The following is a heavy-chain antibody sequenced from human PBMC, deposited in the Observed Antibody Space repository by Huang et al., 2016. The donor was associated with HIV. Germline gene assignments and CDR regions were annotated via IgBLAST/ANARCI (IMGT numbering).Heavy chain of an antibody. J-gene: IGHJ4*02. V-gene: IGHV1-8*01. CDR3: ATLPPVNYGRSGGRVRDY. CDR2: MNPHSGNT. Sequence: QVQLVQSGAEVKKPGASVKVSCKASGYTFSNYDINWVRQAPGQGLEWRGWMNPHSGNTVYDRKFQGRVTMTRRTSIRTAYMELSLLRFEDTAVYYCATLPPVNYGRSGGRVRDYWGQGSLVTVSS. D-gene: IGHD2-15*01. CDR1: GYTFSNYD.